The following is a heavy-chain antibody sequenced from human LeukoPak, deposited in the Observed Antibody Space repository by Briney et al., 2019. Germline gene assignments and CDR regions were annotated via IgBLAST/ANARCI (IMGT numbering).Heavy chain of an antibody. D-gene: IGHD7-27*01. CDR1: GFTFSNAW. J-gene: IGHJ4*02. CDR3: TTDPLWGYVY. CDR2: VKSKTDGGTT. V-gene: IGHV3-15*01. Sequence: TTGGSLRLSCAASGFTFSNAWMNWVRQAPGKGLEWVGRVKSKTDGGTTDYAAPVKGRFTVSRDDSKNTLYLQMNSLKTEDTAAYYCTTDPLWGYVYWGQGTLVTVSS.